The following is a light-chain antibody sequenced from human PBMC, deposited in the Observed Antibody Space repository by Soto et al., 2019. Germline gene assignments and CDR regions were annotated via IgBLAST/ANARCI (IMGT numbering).Light chain of an antibody. CDR3: TSYASGSSHVV. J-gene: IGLJ2*01. V-gene: IGLV2-14*01. CDR2: DVN. CDR1: SSDIGGYDY. Sequence: SALTQPASVSGSPGQSITLSCTGTSSDIGGYDYVSWYQRHPGKAPKLIIYDVNNRPSGVSNRFSGSKSGNTASLTISGLHAEDEADYYCTSYASGSSHVVFGGGTKLTVL.